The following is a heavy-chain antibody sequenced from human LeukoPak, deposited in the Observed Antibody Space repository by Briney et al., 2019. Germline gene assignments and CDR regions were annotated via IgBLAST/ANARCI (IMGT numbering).Heavy chain of an antibody. V-gene: IGHV3-53*01. D-gene: IGHD2-8*01. CDR3: ARDRDGVLHC. CDR2: IYSGGTT. CDR1: AFTVTTNY. Sequence: GGSLRLSCAASAFTVTTNYMSWVRQAPGKGLEWVSMIYSGGTTYYADSVKGRFTISRDNSKNTLYLQMNSLRAEDTAVYYCARDRDGVLHCWGQGTLVTVSS. J-gene: IGHJ4*02.